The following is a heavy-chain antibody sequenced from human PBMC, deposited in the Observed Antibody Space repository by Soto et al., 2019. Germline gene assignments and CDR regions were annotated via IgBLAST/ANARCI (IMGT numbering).Heavy chain of an antibody. J-gene: IGHJ4*02. CDR2: IVPVFGRP. D-gene: IGHD5-12*01. CDR1: GGSFSNCG. V-gene: IGHV1-69*13. Sequence: VASVKVSCKASGGSFSNCGISWVRQAPGQGLEWMGGIVPVFGRPNYAQRFRGRLTITADESTSTGYMELISLRSDDTAVYYCAGEGSGYNFWGQGTQVTVSS. CDR3: AGEGSGYNF.